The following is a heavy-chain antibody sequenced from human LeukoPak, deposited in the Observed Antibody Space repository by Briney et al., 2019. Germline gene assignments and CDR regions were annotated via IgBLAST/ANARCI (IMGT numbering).Heavy chain of an antibody. D-gene: IGHD3-16*02. CDR2: INPNSGGT. V-gene: IGHV1-2*02. CDR3: ARVEVEYYDYVWGSYRYGTLFDY. Sequence: GASVKVSCKASGYTFTGYYMHWVRQAPGQGLEWMGWINPNSGGTNYAQKFQGRVTMTRDTSISTAYMELSRLRSDDTAVYYCARVEVEYYDYVWGSYRYGTLFDYWGQGTLVTVSS. J-gene: IGHJ4*02. CDR1: GYTFTGYY.